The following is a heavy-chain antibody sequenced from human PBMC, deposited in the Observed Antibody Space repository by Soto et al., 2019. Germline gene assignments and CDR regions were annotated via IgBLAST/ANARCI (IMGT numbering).Heavy chain of an antibody. CDR2: IIPIFGTA. J-gene: IGHJ4*02. D-gene: IGHD5-12*01. CDR3: ARDFRSGYDHLYFDY. CDR1: GGTFSSYA. V-gene: IGHV1-69*13. Sequence: SVKVSCKASGGTFSSYAISWVRQAPGQGLEWMGGIIPIFGTANYAQKFQGRVTITADESTSTAYMELSSLRSEDTAVYYCARDFRSGYDHLYFDYWGQGTLVTVSS.